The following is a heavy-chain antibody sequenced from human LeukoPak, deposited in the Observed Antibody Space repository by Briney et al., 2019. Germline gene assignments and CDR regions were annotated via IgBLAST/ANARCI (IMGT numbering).Heavy chain of an antibody. J-gene: IGHJ4*02. CDR2: IYHSGST. Sequence: SETLSLTCTVSDYSISSGYYWGWIRQPPGKGLEWIGSIYHSGSTYYNPSLKSRVTISVDTSKNQFSLKLSSVTAADTAVYYCARESSGWFGESLNWGQGTLVTVSS. CDR1: DYSISSGYY. D-gene: IGHD3-10*01. V-gene: IGHV4-38-2*02. CDR3: ARESSGWFGESLN.